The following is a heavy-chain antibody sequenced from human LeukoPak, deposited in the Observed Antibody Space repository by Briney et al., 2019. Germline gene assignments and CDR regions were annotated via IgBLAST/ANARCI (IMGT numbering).Heavy chain of an antibody. V-gene: IGHV4-59*01. Sequence: PSETLSLTCTVSGGSISSYYWSWIRQPPGKGLEWIGYIYYSGSTNYNPSLKSRVTISADTSKNQFSLKLSSVTAADTAVYYCARQAYSALYYFDYWGQGTLVTVSS. CDR3: ARQAYSALYYFDY. J-gene: IGHJ4*02. CDR2: IYYSGST. CDR1: GGSISSYY. D-gene: IGHD5-18*01.